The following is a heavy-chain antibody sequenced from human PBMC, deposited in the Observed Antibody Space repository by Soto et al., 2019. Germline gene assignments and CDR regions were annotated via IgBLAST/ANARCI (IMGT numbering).Heavy chain of an antibody. V-gene: IGHV4-59*01. Sequence: SETLSLTCTVSGGSISSYYWSWIRQPPGKGLEWIGYIYYSGSTNYNPSLKSRVTISVDTSKNQFSLKLSSVTAADTAVYYCARRPSTVMNNNRYFDLWGRGTLVTVSS. CDR2: IYYSGST. CDR1: GGSISSYY. D-gene: IGHD4-17*01. J-gene: IGHJ2*01. CDR3: ARRPSTVMNNNRYFDL.